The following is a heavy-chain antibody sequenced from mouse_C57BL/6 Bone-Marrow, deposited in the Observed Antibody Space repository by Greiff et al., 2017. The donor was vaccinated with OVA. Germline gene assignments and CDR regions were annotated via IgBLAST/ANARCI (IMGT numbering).Heavy chain of an antibody. CDR1: GYTFTDYE. Sequence: QVHVKQSGAELVRPGASVTLSCKASGYTFTDYEMHWVKQTPVHGLEWIGAIDPETGGTDYNQKFKGKAILTADKSSSTAYMELRSLTSEDSAGYYCTRDGANWSFDYWGQGTTLTVSS. V-gene: IGHV1-15*01. CDR2: IDPETGGT. D-gene: IGHD4-1*01. CDR3: TRDGANWSFDY. J-gene: IGHJ2*01.